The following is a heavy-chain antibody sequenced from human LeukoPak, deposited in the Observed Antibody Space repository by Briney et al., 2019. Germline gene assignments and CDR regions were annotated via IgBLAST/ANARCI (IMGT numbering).Heavy chain of an antibody. CDR3: ARRLASAGRRLDPGRWFDP. D-gene: IGHD6-6*01. J-gene: IGHJ5*02. Sequence: SETLSLTCTVSGCSISSSSYYWGWIRQPPGKGLEWGGSIYYSGNTYYNPSLKSRAIITVDTSKNQYSLKLSSLTAADTAVYFCARRLASAGRRLDPGRWFDPWGRGTLVTVSS. CDR1: GCSISSSSYY. CDR2: IYYSGNT. V-gene: IGHV4-39*01.